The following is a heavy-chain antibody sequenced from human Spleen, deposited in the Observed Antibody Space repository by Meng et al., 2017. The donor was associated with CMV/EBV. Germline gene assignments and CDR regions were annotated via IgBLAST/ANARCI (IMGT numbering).Heavy chain of an antibody. Sequence: ASVKVSCKTSGYTFTDYYIHWVRQAPGQGLEWMGWITPSSGAADYAQKFQGRVTMTRDTSISTAYMELSSLRFDDTAVYYCARDYPQYNWNPPIADGVDVWGQGTTVTVSS. D-gene: IGHD1-20*01. CDR2: ITPSSGAA. CDR1: GYTFTDYY. CDR3: ARDYPQYNWNPPIADGVDV. J-gene: IGHJ6*02. V-gene: IGHV1-2*02.